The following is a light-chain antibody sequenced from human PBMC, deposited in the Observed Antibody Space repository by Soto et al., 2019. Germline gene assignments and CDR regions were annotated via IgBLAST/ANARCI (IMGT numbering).Light chain of an antibody. J-gene: IGLJ3*02. CDR1: NSDVGGHNF. CDR3: CSLTNGATWV. CDR2: EAS. V-gene: IGLV2-23*01. Sequence: QSALTQPASVSGSPGQSITISCTGTNSDVGGHNFVSWYQQYPGKAPKLLIYEASKRPSGLSNRFSGSKSGNTASLTISGLQAEDEADYYCCSLTNGATWVFGGGTQLTVL.